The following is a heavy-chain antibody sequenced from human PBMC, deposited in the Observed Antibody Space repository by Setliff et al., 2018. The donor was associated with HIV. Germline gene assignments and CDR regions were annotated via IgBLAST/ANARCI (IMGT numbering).Heavy chain of an antibody. V-gene: IGHV1-18*01. D-gene: IGHD2-2*02. CDR2: ISTYNGNT. Sequence: ASVKVSCKASGYTFTSYGITWVRQAPGQGLEWMGWISTYNGNTHYAQKLQGKVTMTTDTSTSTAYMELRSLRSDDTAMYYCARKYTGVPLDYWGQGTLVTVSS. J-gene: IGHJ4*02. CDR1: GYTFTSYG. CDR3: ARKYTGVPLDY.